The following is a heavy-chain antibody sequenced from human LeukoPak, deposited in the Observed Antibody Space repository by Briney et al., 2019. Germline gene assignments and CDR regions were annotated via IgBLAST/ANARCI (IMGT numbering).Heavy chain of an antibody. CDR1: GFTFGSYS. J-gene: IGHJ3*02. D-gene: IGHD6-19*01. CDR2: ISSSSSYI. V-gene: IGHV3-21*01. Sequence: GGSLRLSCAASGFTFGSYSMNWVRQAPGKGLEWVSSISSSSSYIYYADSVKGRFTISRDNAKNSLYLQMNSLRAEDTAVYYCARPSSGWGGDAFDIWGQGTMVTVSS. CDR3: ARPSSGWGGDAFDI.